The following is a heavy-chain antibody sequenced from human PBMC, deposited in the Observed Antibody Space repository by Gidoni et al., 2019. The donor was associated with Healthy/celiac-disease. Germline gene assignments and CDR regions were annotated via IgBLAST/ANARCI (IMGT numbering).Heavy chain of an antibody. CDR1: GFTFSSYG. D-gene: IGHD4-17*01. CDR3: ARDLDYGDYGTYYYYGMDV. V-gene: IGHV3-33*01. Sequence: QVQLVESGGGVVPPGRSLRPSCAASGFTFSSYGIHWVRPAPGKGLEWVAVIWYDGSNKYYADSVKGRFTISRDKSKNTLYLQMNSLRAEDTAVYYCARDLDYGDYGTYYYYGMDVWGQGTTVTVSS. CDR2: IWYDGSNK. J-gene: IGHJ6*02.